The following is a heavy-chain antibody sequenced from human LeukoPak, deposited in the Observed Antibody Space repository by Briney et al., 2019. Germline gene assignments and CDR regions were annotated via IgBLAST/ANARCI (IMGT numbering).Heavy chain of an antibody. CDR1: GYSFTDYY. D-gene: IGHD2-21*02. CDR2: INPNSGGT. Sequence: ASVKVSCKASGYSFTDYYMHWVRQAPGQGLEWMGWINPNSGGTNYAQNFQGRVTMTRDTSISTAYVEVNRLTSDGTAMYYCARVGQETAGLPTDAFDIWGQGTMVPVS. V-gene: IGHV1-2*02. J-gene: IGHJ3*02. CDR3: ARVGQETAGLPTDAFDI.